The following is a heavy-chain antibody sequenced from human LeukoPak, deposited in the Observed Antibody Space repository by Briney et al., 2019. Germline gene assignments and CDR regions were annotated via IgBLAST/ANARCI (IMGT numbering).Heavy chain of an antibody. J-gene: IGHJ4*02. D-gene: IGHD1-26*01. CDR3: ARAVVGATTYYFDY. V-gene: IGHV4-34*01. Sequence: PSETLSLTCAVYGGSFSGYYWSWIRQPPGKGLEWIGEINHSGSTNYSPSLKSRVTISVDTSKNQFSLKLSSVTAADTAVYYCARAVVGATTYYFDYWGQGTLVTVSS. CDR1: GGSFSGYY. CDR2: INHSGST.